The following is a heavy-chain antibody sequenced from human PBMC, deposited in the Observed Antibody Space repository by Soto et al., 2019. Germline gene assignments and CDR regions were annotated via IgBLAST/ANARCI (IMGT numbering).Heavy chain of an antibody. CDR3: AQSPSRAAAPDGDWFDP. Sequence: SETLSLTCDVSGASIKSDTWWTWVRQSPGKGLEWIGEIYHNGRAFDNPSLKGRVTISIDKSNNQFSLNLTSVTAADTAVYYCAQSPSRAAAPDGDWFDPWGQGTLVTVSS. V-gene: IGHV4-4*02. D-gene: IGHD6-13*01. J-gene: IGHJ5*02. CDR1: GASIKSDTW. CDR2: IYHNGRA.